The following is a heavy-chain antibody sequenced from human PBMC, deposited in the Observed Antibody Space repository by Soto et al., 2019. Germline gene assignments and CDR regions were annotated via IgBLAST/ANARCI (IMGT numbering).Heavy chain of an antibody. CDR1: GYTFTGYY. Sequence: ASVMVSCKASGYTFTGYYMHWVRQAPGQGLEWMGWINPNSGGTNYAQKFQGRVTMTRDTSITTAYMELSRLRSDDTAVYYCARVITTAGYGMDVWGQATTVTVSS. CDR2: INPNSGGT. J-gene: IGHJ6*02. D-gene: IGHD1-1*01. V-gene: IGHV1-2*02. CDR3: ARVITTAGYGMDV.